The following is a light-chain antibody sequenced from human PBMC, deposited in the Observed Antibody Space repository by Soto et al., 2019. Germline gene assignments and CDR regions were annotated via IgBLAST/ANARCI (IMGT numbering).Light chain of an antibody. J-gene: IGKJ1*01. CDR2: GAS. CDR1: QSVSSK. V-gene: IGKV3-15*01. CDR3: QQYNNWPWS. Sequence: EIVMTQSPATLSVSPGERATLSCRASQSVSSKLAWYQHKPGQAPRLLIYGASTRATGIPASFSGSGSGTEFTLTISSLRSEDFAVYYCQQYNNWPWSFGQGTKVEIK.